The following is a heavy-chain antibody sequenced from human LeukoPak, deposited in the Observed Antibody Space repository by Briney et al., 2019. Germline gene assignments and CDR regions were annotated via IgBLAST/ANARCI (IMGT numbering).Heavy chain of an antibody. Sequence: SGTLSLTCTVSGASISSSYWSWVRQPPGKRLEWIGFIYYNGNTNSNPSLKSRVTISADTSKNQFSLKLTSVTAADPAVYYCVRGNYDNRGYSNAFDIWGQGAMVTVSS. V-gene: IGHV4-59*01. CDR3: VRGNYDNRGYSNAFDI. J-gene: IGHJ3*02. CDR1: GASISSSY. CDR2: IYYNGNT. D-gene: IGHD3-22*01.